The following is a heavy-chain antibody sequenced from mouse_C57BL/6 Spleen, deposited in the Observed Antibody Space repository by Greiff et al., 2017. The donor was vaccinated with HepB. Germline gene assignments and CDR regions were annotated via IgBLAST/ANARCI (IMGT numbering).Heavy chain of an antibody. D-gene: IGHD1-1*01. V-gene: IGHV1-53*01. Sequence: QVQLQQSGTELVKPGASVKLSCKASGYTFTSYWMHWVKQRPGQGLEWIGNINPSNGGTNYNEKFKSKATLTVDKSSSTAYMQLSSLTSEDSAVYYCAREGGTTVVATPFAYWGQGTLVTVSA. J-gene: IGHJ3*01. CDR2: INPSNGGT. CDR3: AREGGTTVVATPFAY. CDR1: GYTFTSYW.